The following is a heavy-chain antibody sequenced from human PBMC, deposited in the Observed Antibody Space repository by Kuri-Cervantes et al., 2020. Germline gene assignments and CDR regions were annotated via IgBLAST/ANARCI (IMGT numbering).Heavy chain of an antibody. CDR3: ARELLDTYYFDY. CDR1: GYTFNGYY. Sequence: ASVKVSCKASGYTFNGYYMHWVRQAPGQGLEWMGIINPSGGSTSYAQKFQGRVTMTRDTSTSTVYMELSSLRSEDTAVYYCARELLDTYYFDYWGQGTLVTVSS. CDR2: INPSGGST. J-gene: IGHJ4*02. V-gene: IGHV1-46*02. D-gene: IGHD1-1*01.